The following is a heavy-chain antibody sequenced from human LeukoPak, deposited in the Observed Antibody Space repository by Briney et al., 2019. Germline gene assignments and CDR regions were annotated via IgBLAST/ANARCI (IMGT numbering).Heavy chain of an antibody. CDR2: IKCKTDGGTT. V-gene: IGHV3-15*01. CDR3: PTVGVVVPAGFYY. CDR1: GFTFSNDW. J-gene: IGHJ4*02. D-gene: IGHD2-2*01. Sequence: GGSLRLSCAACGFTFSNDWMSWVRQAPGKGLEWVGRIKCKTDGGTTDYAAPVKGRFTISRDDSKNTLYLQMNSLKTKDPAVYNCPTVGVVVPAGFYYWGAGTLVTVSS.